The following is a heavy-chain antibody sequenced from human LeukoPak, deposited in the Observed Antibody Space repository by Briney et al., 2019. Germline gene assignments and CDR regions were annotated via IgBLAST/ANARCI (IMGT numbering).Heavy chain of an antibody. V-gene: IGHV4-59*01. J-gene: IGHJ4*02. CDR3: ARYSSGADYFDY. D-gene: IGHD2-15*01. CDR2: VYYTGYT. Sequence: PSETLSLTCTVSGDSINNYYWSWIRQPPGKRLEWIGYVYYTGYTYYNPSLKSRVTISEDTSKNQVSLMLISVTAADTAVYYCARYSSGADYFDYWGRGTLLTVSS. CDR1: GDSINNYY.